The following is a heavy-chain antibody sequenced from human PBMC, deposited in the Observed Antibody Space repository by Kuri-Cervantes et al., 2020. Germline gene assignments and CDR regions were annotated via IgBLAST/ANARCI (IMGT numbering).Heavy chain of an antibody. Sequence: GGSLRLSCAASGFTFSSYSMNWVRQAPGKGLEWVSAISGSGGRTYYADSVKGRFTICRDNSKNTLYLQMNSLRAEDTAVYYCAKAGYYYDSSGYYPGRYWGQGTLVTVSS. CDR1: GFTFSSYS. CDR3: AKAGYYYDSSGYYPGRY. V-gene: IGHV3-23*01. CDR2: ISGSGGRT. D-gene: IGHD3-22*01. J-gene: IGHJ4*02.